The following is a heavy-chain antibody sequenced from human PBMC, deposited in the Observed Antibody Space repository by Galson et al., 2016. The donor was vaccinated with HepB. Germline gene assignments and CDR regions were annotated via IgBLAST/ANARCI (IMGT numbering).Heavy chain of an antibody. CDR2: IRSKANSYAT. Sequence: SLRLSCAASGFTFSGSAMHWVRQASGKGLEWVGRIRSKANSYATAYAASVKGRFTISRDNSKNTLYLQMHSLRVEDTAVYYCARGGSYLGPFDYWGQGTLVTVSS. J-gene: IGHJ4*02. D-gene: IGHD1-26*01. V-gene: IGHV3-73*01. CDR3: ARGGSYLGPFDY. CDR1: GFTFSGSA.